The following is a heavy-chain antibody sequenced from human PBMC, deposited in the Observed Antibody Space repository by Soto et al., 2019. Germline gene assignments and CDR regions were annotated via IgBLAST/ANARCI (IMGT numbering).Heavy chain of an antibody. J-gene: IGHJ6*02. D-gene: IGHD3-10*01. CDR1: GGSISSGGYS. CDR3: ARGGGFGEKSYYYYGMDV. V-gene: IGHV4-30-2*01. CDR2: IYHSGST. Sequence: PSETLSLTCAVSGGSISSGGYSWSWIRQPPGKGLEWIGYIYHSGSTYYNPSLKSRVTISVDRSKNQFSLKLSSVTAADTAVFYCARGGGFGEKSYYYYGMDVWGQGTTVTVSS.